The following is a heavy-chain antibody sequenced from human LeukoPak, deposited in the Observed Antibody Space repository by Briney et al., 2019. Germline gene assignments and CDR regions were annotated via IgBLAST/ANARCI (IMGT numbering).Heavy chain of an antibody. CDR1: GGSISSYY. J-gene: IGHJ4*02. D-gene: IGHD3-10*01. CDR2: IYYSGST. V-gene: IGHV4-59*08. Sequence: PSETLSLTCTVSGGSISSYYWSWIRQPPGKGLEWIGYIYYSGSTNYNPSLKSRVTISVDTSKNQFSLKLSSVTAADTAEYYCARQYGASGKDYWGQGTLVTVSS. CDR3: ARQYGASGKDY.